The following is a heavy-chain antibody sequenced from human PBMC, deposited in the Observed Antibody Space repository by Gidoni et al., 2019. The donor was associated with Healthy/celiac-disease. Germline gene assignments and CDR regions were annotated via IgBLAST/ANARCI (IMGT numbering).Heavy chain of an antibody. Sequence: EVQLLESGGGLVQPGGSLRLSCAASGFTFSSYAMSWVRQAPGKGLEWVSDISGSGGSTYYADSVKGRFTISRDNSKNTLYLQMNSLRAEDTAVYYCAKVQGGVRDYYYGMDVWGQGTTVTVSS. CDR3: AKVQGGVRDYYYGMDV. CDR1: GFTFSSYA. CDR2: ISGSGGST. J-gene: IGHJ6*02. D-gene: IGHD3-10*01. V-gene: IGHV3-23*01.